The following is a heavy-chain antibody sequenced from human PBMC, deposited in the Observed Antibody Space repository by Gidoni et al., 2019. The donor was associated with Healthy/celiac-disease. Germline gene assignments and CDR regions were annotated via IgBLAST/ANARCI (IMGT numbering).Heavy chain of an antibody. J-gene: IGHJ4*02. Sequence: FTISRDNAKNSLYLQMNSLRAEDTAVYYCARDRGQYGDYRYWGQGTLVTVSS. D-gene: IGHD4-17*01. CDR3: ARDRGQYGDYRY. V-gene: IGHV3-11*06.